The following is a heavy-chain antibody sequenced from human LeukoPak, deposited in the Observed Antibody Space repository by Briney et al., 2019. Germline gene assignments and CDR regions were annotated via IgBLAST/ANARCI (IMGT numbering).Heavy chain of an antibody. J-gene: IGHJ4*02. CDR2: ITCSGGAT. Sequence: QPGGSLRLSCAASGFTFSTSAINWVGQAPGKGLEWVSIITCSGGATYYPDSVKGRFTISRDNSKNTLYLQMNSVRADDTAVYYCAKGTLVSCSGSTCYPLDYWGLGTLVTVSS. CDR1: GFTFSTSA. CDR3: AKGTLVSCSGSTCYPLDY. D-gene: IGHD2-15*01. V-gene: IGHV3-23*01.